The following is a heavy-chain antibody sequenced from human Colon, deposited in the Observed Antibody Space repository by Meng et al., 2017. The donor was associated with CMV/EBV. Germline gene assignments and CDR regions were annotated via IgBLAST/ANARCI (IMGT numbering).Heavy chain of an antibody. J-gene: IGHJ3*02. CDR2: INSDGTTT. Sequence: GESLKISCAASGFAFNSYWMHWVRQAPGKGLVWVAGINSDGTTTVIADSVKGRFTISRDNARNTLYLQMNYLRVEDTAVYYCARDRLIVALGAFDIWGQGTMVTVSS. CDR1: GFAFNSYW. V-gene: IGHV3-74*03. D-gene: IGHD2-15*01. CDR3: ARDRLIVALGAFDI.